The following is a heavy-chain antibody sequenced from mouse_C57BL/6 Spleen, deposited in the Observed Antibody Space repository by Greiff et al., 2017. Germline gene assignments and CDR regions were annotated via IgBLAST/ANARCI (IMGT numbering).Heavy chain of an antibody. D-gene: IGHD2-2*01. Sequence: QVQLQQSGPELVKPGASVKISCKASGYAISSSWMNWVKQRPGKGLEWIGRIYPGDGDTNYNGKFKGKATLTADKSSSTAYMQLSSLTSEDSAVYFCARSTMVTPWFAYWGQGTLVTVSA. CDR1: GYAISSSW. J-gene: IGHJ3*01. CDR3: ARSTMVTPWFAY. CDR2: IYPGDGDT. V-gene: IGHV1-82*01.